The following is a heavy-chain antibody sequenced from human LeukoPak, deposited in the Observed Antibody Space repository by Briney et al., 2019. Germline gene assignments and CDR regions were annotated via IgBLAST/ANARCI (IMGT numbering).Heavy chain of an antibody. Sequence: PSETLSLTCAVYGGSFSGYYCSWIRQPPGKGLEWIGEINHSGSTNYNPSLKSRVTISVDTSKSQFSLKLSSVTAADTAVYYCARGGDTPFDYWGQGTLVTVSS. J-gene: IGHJ4*02. D-gene: IGHD5-18*01. CDR3: ARGGDTPFDY. CDR1: GGSFSGYY. V-gene: IGHV4-34*01. CDR2: INHSGST.